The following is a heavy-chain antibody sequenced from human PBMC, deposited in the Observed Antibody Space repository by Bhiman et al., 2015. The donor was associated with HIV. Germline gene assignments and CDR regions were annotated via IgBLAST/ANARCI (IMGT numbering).Heavy chain of an antibody. J-gene: IGHJ4*02. CDR2: ISGSDSST. Sequence: EVQLLESGGGLVQPGGSLRLSCAASGFSFSSYAMSWVRQAPEKGLEWVSAISGSDSSTYYADSVKGRFTISRDNSKNMLYLQMNSLRVEDTAVYYCAKGRSAVVVAAINYWGQGTLVTVSS. V-gene: IGHV3-23*01. CDR3: AKGRSAVVVAAINY. D-gene: IGHD2-15*01. CDR1: GFSFSSYA.